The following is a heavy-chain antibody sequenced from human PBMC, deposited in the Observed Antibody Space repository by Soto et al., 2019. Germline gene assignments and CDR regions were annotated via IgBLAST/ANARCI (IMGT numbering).Heavy chain of an antibody. V-gene: IGHV1-69*01. D-gene: IGHD3-10*01. Sequence: QVPLVQPGAEVKKPGSSVTVSCKASGGTFSSYAIHWLRQAPGQGLEWMGGIIPMYGPAKYAQRFQGRVKIPAVESTTTVYMELTSLTSQDTAVYYCARFTSMVRGVIDNWFDTWGHGTLVTVSA. J-gene: IGHJ5*01. CDR3: ARFTSMVRGVIDNWFDT. CDR2: IIPMYGPA. CDR1: GGTFSSYA.